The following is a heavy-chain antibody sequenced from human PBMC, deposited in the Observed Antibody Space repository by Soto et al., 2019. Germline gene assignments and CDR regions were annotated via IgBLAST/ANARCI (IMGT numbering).Heavy chain of an antibody. D-gene: IGHD3-3*01. Sequence: VQLLESGGGLVQPGGSLRLSCAASGFTFSSYAMSWVRQAPGKGLEWVSAISGSGGSTYYADSVKGRFTISRDNSKNTLYLQMNSLRAEDTAVYYCAKARYYDFWSGYRGPNWFDPWGQGTLVTVSS. V-gene: IGHV3-23*01. J-gene: IGHJ5*02. CDR1: GFTFSSYA. CDR2: ISGSGGST. CDR3: AKARYYDFWSGYRGPNWFDP.